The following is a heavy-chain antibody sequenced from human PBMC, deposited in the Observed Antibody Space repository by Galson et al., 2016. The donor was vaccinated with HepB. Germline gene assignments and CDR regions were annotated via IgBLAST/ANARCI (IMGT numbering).Heavy chain of an antibody. Sequence: SLRLSCAASGFSISDYGMHWVRQAPGKGLDWLAVMSDDGSKKYYVDSVKGRFTISRDSSKDTLYLQVDSLRPEDTAVYYCAKSMVRGVIGYFDFWGRGTQVTVSS. D-gene: IGHD3-10*01. CDR3: AKSMVRGVIGYFDF. CDR2: MSDDGSKK. V-gene: IGHV3-30*18. CDR1: GFSISDYG. J-gene: IGHJ2*01.